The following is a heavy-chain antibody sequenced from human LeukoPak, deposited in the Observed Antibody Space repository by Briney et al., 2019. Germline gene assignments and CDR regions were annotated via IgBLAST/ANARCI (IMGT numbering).Heavy chain of an antibody. J-gene: IGHJ3*02. V-gene: IGHV3-7*01. Sequence: PGGSLRLSCAASGFTFSNFWMTWVRQAPGKGLEWVANIKEDGSEKHDVDSVKGRFTISRDNAKSSLYLQMKSLRVEDTAVYYCARDRSPTRSGAWYDAFDIWGQGTMVTVSS. CDR3: ARDRSPTRSGAWYDAFDI. D-gene: IGHD1-1*01. CDR1: GFTFSNFW. CDR2: IKEDGSEK.